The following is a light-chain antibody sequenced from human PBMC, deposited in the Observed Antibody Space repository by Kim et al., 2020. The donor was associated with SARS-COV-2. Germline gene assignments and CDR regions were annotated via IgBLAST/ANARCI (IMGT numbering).Light chain of an antibody. CDR1: QSIRNY. Sequence: DIQMTQSPSSLSASVGDRVTITCRASQSIRNYLNWYQQKPGKAPKLVIYAAFSLQSGVPSRFSGSGSGTDFTLTISSLQPEDFATYYCQQSYSTPFMYTFGQGTKLEIK. J-gene: IGKJ2*01. CDR2: AAF. V-gene: IGKV1-39*01. CDR3: QQSYSTPFMYT.